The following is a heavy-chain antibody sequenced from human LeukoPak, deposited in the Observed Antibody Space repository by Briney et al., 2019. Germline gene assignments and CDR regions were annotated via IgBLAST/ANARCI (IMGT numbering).Heavy chain of an antibody. D-gene: IGHD6-6*01. CDR3: VRDNPVSSHFDY. J-gene: IGHJ4*02. CDR1: GFTFSNYN. V-gene: IGHV3-48*01. Sequence: QTGGSLRLSCAVSGFTFSNYNMNWVRQAPGKGLEWVSYISGSGSTIFYADSVKGRFTMSRDNAKNSLYLQMNSLGAEDTAIYYCVRDNPVSSHFDYWGQGTLVTVSS. CDR2: ISGSGSTI.